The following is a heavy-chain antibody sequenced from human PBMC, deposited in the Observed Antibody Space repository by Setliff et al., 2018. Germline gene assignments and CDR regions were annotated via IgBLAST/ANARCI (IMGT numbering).Heavy chain of an antibody. CDR2: IGHGDIT. Sequence: LRLSCAASGFTFYNSAMSWVRQAPGKGLEWISLIGHGDITYYADSVKGRFTVSRDISKNTVYLQMSTLRAEDTAMYYCAKDPHPAYCGGDCSFTWGQGTLVTVSS. J-gene: IGHJ4*02. D-gene: IGHD2-21*02. V-gene: IGHV3-23*01. CDR3: AKDPHPAYCGGDCSFT. CDR1: GFTFYNSA.